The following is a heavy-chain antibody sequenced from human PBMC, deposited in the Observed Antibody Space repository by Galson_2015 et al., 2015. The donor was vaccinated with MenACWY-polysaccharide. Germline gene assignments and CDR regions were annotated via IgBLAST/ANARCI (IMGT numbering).Heavy chain of an antibody. CDR1: GYTFTSYD. J-gene: IGHJ5*02. D-gene: IGHD3-22*01. CDR3: ARGGKYYYDSGGYLNWFDP. CDR2: MNPNSGNT. Sequence: SVKVSCKASGYTFTSYDINWVRQTTGQGLEWMGWMNPNSGNTGYAQKFQGRVTMTRNTSISIAYMELNSLRSEDTAVYYCARGGKYYYDSGGYLNWFDPWGQGTLVTVSS. V-gene: IGHV1-8*01.